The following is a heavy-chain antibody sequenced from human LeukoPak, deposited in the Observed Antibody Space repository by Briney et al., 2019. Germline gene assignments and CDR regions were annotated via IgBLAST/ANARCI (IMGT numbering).Heavy chain of an antibody. Sequence: ASVKVSCKASGYTFTSYYMHWVRQAPGQGLEWMGIINPSDGSTTYTQRFQGRVTLTRDTSTSTVYMELSSLRSEDTAVYYCAGHQGAGEYPFDYWGQGTLVTVSS. CDR1: GYTFTSYY. V-gene: IGHV1-46*01. D-gene: IGHD2/OR15-2a*01. CDR2: INPSDGST. CDR3: AGHQGAGEYPFDY. J-gene: IGHJ4*02.